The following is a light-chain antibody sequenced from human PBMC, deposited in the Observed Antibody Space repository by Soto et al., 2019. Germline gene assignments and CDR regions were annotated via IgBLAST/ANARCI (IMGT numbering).Light chain of an antibody. CDR2: WAS. CDR3: QEYYSISRT. J-gene: IGKJ1*01. V-gene: IGKV4-1*01. CDR1: QSLLYSSNYRNY. Sequence: DIVMTQSPDSLAVPLGERATIHCKSSQSLLYSSNYRNYLAWFQQKPGQPPKLLIYWASYRHSGVPDRFSGSGSGTDFTLTISGLQPEDVAIYYCQEYYSISRTFGQGTKVEVK.